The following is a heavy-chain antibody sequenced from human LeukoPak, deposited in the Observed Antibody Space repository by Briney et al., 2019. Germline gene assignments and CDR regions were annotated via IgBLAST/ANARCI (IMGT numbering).Heavy chain of an antibody. Sequence: ASVKVSCKASGYSFTGYYIHWVRQAPGQGLEWMGRINPNSGGPNYAQKFQGSVTMTRDTSIGTAYMELDRLRSDDTAVYFCARENFAAYYFDSWGQGTLVTVSS. CDR3: ARENFAAYYFDS. V-gene: IGHV1-2*06. CDR2: INPNSGGP. CDR1: GYSFTGYY. J-gene: IGHJ4*02. D-gene: IGHD3-9*01.